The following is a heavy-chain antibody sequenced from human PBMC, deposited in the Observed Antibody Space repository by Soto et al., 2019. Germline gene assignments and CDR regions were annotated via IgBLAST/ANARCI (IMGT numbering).Heavy chain of an antibody. Sequence: LSLTFAVYGGSFSGYYWSWIRQPPGKGLEWIGEINHSGSTNYNPSLKSRVTISVDTSKNQFSLKLSSVTAADTAVYYCARGNYDFWSGYYTRYYFDYWGQGTLVTVS. CDR2: INHSGST. D-gene: IGHD3-3*01. V-gene: IGHV4-34*01. CDR1: GGSFSGYY. CDR3: ARGNYDFWSGYYTRYYFDY. J-gene: IGHJ4*02.